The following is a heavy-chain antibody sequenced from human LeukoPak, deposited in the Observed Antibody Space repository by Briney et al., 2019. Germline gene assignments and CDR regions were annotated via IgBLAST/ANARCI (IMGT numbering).Heavy chain of an antibody. Sequence: EASVTVSCKASGGTFSSYAISWVRQAPGQGLEWMGRIIPILGIANYAQKFQGRVTITADKSTSTAYMELSSLRSEDTAVYYCARESQLVRALDYWGQGTLVTVSS. J-gene: IGHJ4*02. V-gene: IGHV1-69*04. CDR2: IIPILGIA. CDR3: ARESQLVRALDY. D-gene: IGHD6-13*01. CDR1: GGTFSSYA.